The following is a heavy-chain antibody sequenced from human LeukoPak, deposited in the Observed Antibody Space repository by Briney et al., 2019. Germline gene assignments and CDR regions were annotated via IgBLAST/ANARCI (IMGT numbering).Heavy chain of an antibody. CDR3: ARDRPKRRFGEFDPRNWFDP. CDR1: GYTFTSYG. V-gene: IGHV1-18*01. CDR2: ISAYNGNT. J-gene: IGHJ5*02. Sequence: ASVKVSCKASGYTFTSYGISWVRQAPGQGLEWMGWISAYNGNTNYAQKLQGRVTMTTDTSTSTAYMELRSLRPDDTAVYYCARDRPKRRFGEFDPRNWFDPWGQGTLVTVSS. D-gene: IGHD3-10*01.